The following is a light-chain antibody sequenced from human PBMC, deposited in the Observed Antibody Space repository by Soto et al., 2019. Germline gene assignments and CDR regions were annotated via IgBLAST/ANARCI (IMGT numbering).Light chain of an antibody. Sequence: EIVLTQSPGTLSLSPGERTTVSCRASQTVRGEYLAWYQQRRGQPPRPLIYGAFNRAGGIPDRFSGSGSGTDFTLTISSLQPEDFATYSCQQSYNSPQTFGQGTKVDIK. CDR3: QQSYNSPQT. CDR2: GAF. J-gene: IGKJ1*01. CDR1: QTVRGEY. V-gene: IGKV3-20*01.